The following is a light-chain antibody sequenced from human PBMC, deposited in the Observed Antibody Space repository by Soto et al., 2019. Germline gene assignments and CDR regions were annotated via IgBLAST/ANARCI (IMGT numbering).Light chain of an antibody. CDR3: QQYSSPYT. CDR2: EAS. Sequence: DIPMTQSPSTLSASVGDRVTITCRASQSISSWLAWYQQKPGKAPKLLIYEASSLEGGVPSRFSGSGSGTEFTLTISSLQPDDFATYYCQQYSSPYTFGQGTKLEIK. V-gene: IGKV1-5*03. J-gene: IGKJ2*01. CDR1: QSISSW.